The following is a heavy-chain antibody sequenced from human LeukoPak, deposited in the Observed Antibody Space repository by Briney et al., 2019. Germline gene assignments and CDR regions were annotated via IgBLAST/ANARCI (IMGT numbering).Heavy chain of an antibody. V-gene: IGHV4-4*07. D-gene: IGHD6-13*01. Sequence: SETLSLTCTVSDGSISSSYWNWIRQPAGKGLEWIGRIYSSGGTNYNPSLKSRVTMSVDTSKNQVSLKVSSVTAADTAVYYCAREDSLSSWYFDAWGQGTLVTVSS. CDR2: IYSSGGT. J-gene: IGHJ5*02. CDR1: DGSISSSY. CDR3: AREDSLSSWYFDA.